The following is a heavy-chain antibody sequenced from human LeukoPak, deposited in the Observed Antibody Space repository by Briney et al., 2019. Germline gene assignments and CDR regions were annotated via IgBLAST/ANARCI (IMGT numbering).Heavy chain of an antibody. J-gene: IGHJ4*02. Sequence: GGSLRLSCAASGFSFSNYWMHWVRQAPGEGLVWVTRMNSDGSTTYYADSVQGRFTISRDNAKNTLYLQMNSLRAEDTAMYFCAKGPNYFDSWGQGTLVTVSS. V-gene: IGHV3-74*01. CDR2: MNSDGSTT. CDR3: AKGPNYFDS. CDR1: GFSFSNYW.